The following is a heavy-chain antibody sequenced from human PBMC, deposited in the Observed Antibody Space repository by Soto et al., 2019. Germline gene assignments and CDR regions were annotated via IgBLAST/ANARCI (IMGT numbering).Heavy chain of an antibody. CDR1: GFSFSNYA. CDR2: ISSSGSTI. D-gene: IGHD3-3*01. Sequence: GGSLRLSCAASGFSFSNYAMNWVRQAPGKGLEWLSYISSSGSTIYYADSVKGRFTTSRDNAKNSPYLQVNSLRDEDTAMYYCAKDPHDFSLYYFDYWGQGTLVTVSS. J-gene: IGHJ4*02. CDR3: AKDPHDFSLYYFDY. V-gene: IGHV3-48*02.